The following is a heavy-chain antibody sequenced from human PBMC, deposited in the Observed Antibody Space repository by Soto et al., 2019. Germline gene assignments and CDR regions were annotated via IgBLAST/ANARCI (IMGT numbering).Heavy chain of an antibody. J-gene: IGHJ6*02. V-gene: IGHV5-10-1*01. Sequence: PGESLKISCKGSGYSFTSYWISWVRQMPGKGLEWMGRIDPSDSYTNYSPSFQGHVTISADKSISTAYLQWSSLKASDTAMYYCAALVVPAAIRYYYYGMDVWGQGTTVTV. CDR3: AALVVPAAIRYYYYGMDV. CDR1: GYSFTSYW. D-gene: IGHD2-2*01. CDR2: IDPSDSYT.